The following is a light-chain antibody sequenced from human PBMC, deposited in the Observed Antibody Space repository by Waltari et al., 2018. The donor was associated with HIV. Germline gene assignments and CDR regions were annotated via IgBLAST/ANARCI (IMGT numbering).Light chain of an antibody. CDR3: SSYAGSSMSYA. V-gene: IGLV1-47*01. J-gene: IGLJ1*01. Sequence: QSVLTQPPSASGTPGQRVTISCSGSSSNIGSNYVYWYQQVPGTAPKLLLYRNNQRPSGVPDRFSGSKSGTSASLAISGLQAEDEAHYYCSSYAGSSMSYAFGTGTKVTVL. CDR2: RNN. CDR1: SSNIGSNY.